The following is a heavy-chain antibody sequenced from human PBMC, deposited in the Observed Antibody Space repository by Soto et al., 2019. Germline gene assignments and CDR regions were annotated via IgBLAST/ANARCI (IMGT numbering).Heavy chain of an antibody. V-gene: IGHV3-23*01. Sequence: EVQLLESGGGLVQPGGSLRLSCAASGFTFSSYAMSWVRQAPGKGLEWVSAISGSGGSTYYADSVKDRFTISRDNSKNTLYLQMNSLRAEDTAVYYCAKTRIMITFGGGYYFDYWGQGTLVTVSS. CDR1: GFTFSSYA. J-gene: IGHJ4*02. CDR3: AKTRIMITFGGGYYFDY. CDR2: ISGSGGST. D-gene: IGHD3-16*01.